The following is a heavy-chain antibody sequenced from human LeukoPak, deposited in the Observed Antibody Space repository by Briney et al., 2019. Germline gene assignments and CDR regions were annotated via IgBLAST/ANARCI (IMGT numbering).Heavy chain of an antibody. V-gene: IGHV1-8*01. CDR1: GYTFTSYD. CDR3: ATRVSNCDGDCYSYRNAFDI. CDR2: MNPNSGNT. J-gene: IGHJ3*02. D-gene: IGHD2-21*01. Sequence: GASVKVSCKASGYTFTSYDINWVRQATGQGLEWMGWMNPNSGNTGYAQKFQGRVTMTRDTSTSTVYMELSSLRFEDTAVYYCATRVSNCDGDCYSYRNAFDIWGQGTMVTVSS.